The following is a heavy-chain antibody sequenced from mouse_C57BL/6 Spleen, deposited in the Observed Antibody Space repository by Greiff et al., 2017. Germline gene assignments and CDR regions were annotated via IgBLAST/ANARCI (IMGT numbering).Heavy chain of an antibody. CDR3: ARLGDLYGSSPSWFAY. CDR1: GYTFTSYG. J-gene: IGHJ3*01. V-gene: IGHV1-81*01. D-gene: IGHD1-1*01. CDR2: IYPRSVNT. Sequence: VKLVESGAELARPGASVKLSCTASGYTFTSYGISWVKQRTGQGLEWIGEIYPRSVNTYYNEKFKGKATLTADKSSSTADMELRSLTSEDSAVYCCARLGDLYGSSPSWFAYWGQGTLVTVSA.